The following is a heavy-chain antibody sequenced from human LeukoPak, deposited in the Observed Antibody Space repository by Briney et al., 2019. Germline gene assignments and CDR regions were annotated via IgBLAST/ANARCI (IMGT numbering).Heavy chain of an antibody. D-gene: IGHD2-15*01. Sequence: GGSLRLSCAVSGFTVRSFGMSWVRQAPGKGLEWVAIITYDGSNKYYADSVKGRFTISRDNSKNTLYLQMNSLRTEDTAVYYCAKDRVLVAGIQTNWFDPWGQGTLVTVSS. V-gene: IGHV3-30*18. CDR3: AKDRVLVAGIQTNWFDP. J-gene: IGHJ5*02. CDR1: GFTVRSFG. CDR2: ITYDGSNK.